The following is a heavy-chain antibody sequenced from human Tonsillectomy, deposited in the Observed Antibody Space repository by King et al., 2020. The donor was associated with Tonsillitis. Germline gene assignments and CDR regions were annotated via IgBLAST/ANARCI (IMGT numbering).Heavy chain of an antibody. CDR3: ARGVGATRFDY. V-gene: IGHV4-59*08. CDR1: GGSISSYY. J-gene: IGHJ4*02. CDR2: IHYSGST. D-gene: IGHD1-26*01. Sequence: QLQESGPGLVKPSETLSLSCTVSGGSISSYYWSWIRQPPGKGLEWVGFIHYSGSTTYNPSLKSRVTTSVDTAKNQVSLKLRFVTAADTAVFYCARGVGATRFDYWGQGTLVTVSS.